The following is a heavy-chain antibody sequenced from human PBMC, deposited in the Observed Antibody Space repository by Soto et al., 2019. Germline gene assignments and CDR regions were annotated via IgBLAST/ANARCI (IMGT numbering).Heavy chain of an antibody. V-gene: IGHV3-23*01. D-gene: IGHD3-9*01. CDR2: ISGSGGST. J-gene: IGHJ1*01. Sequence: GGSLRLSCAASGFTFSSYAMSWVRQAPGKGLEWVSSISGSGGSTYYADSVKGRFTISRDDSKNTLYLQMNSLRAEDTAVYYCAKEYFDWLLFQDWGQGTLVTVSS. CDR1: GFTFSSYA. CDR3: AKEYFDWLLFQD.